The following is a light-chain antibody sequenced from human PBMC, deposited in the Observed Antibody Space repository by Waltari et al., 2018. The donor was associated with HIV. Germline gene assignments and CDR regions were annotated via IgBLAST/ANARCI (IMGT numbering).Light chain of an antibody. CDR3: QQYGSSPRT. CDR2: GAS. CDR1: QSVSSSS. V-gene: IGKV3-20*01. Sequence: EIVLTQSPGTLSLSPGERATLSCRASQSVSSSSLAWYQQKPGQAPRLLIYGASSRATGIPDRFSGSGSGTDFTLTISRLEPEDFAVYYCQQYGSSPRTFGQGTKVGIK. J-gene: IGKJ1*01.